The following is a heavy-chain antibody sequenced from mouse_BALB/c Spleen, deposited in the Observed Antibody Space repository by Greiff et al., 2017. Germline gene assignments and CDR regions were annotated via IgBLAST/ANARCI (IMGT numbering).Heavy chain of an antibody. Sequence: EVMLVESGGGLVQPGGSLRLSCATSGFTFTDYYMSWVRQPPGKALEWLGFIRNKANGYTTEYSASVTGRFTISRDNSQSILYLQMNTLRAEDSATYYCARDEDYLDYWGQGTTLTVSS. V-gene: IGHV7-3*02. J-gene: IGHJ2*01. D-gene: IGHD1-1*02. CDR2: IRNKANGYTT. CDR1: GFTFTDYY. CDR3: ARDEDYLDY.